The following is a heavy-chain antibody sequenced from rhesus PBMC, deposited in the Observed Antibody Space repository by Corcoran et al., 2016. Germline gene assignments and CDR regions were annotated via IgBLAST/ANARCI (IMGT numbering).Heavy chain of an antibody. CDR1: GFSISTSGMG. Sequence: QVTLKESGPALVKPTQTLTLTCTFSGFSISTSGMGVGWIRKPPGKALEWLAVIYWDDDKYYRTSLKSRLTITKDTSKNQVVLTMTNMDPVDTATYYCARSYEDDYGYSFWGQGVLVTVSS. J-gene: IGHJ4*01. CDR2: IYWDDDK. D-gene: IGHD3-9*01. CDR3: ARSYEDDYGYSF. V-gene: IGHV2-174*01.